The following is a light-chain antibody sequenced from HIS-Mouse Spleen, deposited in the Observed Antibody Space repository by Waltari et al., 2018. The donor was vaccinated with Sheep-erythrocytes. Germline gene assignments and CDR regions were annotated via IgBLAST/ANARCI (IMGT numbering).Light chain of an antibody. Sequence: DIVMTQSPDSLAVSLGERATINCKSSQSVLYSSNNKNYLAWYQQKPGQPPKLLIYWASTRESGVPDRFIGSGSGTDFTLTISSLQAEDVAVYYCQQYYSTPRTFGGGTKVEIK. CDR3: QQYYSTPRT. V-gene: IGKV4-1*01. CDR2: WAS. J-gene: IGKJ4*01. CDR1: QSVLYSSNNKNY.